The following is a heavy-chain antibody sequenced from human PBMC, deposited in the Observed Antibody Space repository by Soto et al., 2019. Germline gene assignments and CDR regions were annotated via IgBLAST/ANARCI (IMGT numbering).Heavy chain of an antibody. CDR3: ATWHLQEHAYDI. CDR1: GFTVSGKKY. V-gene: IGHV3-53*01. J-gene: IGHJ3*02. Sequence: DVQLVASGGALIQPGESLRLSCAAFGFTVSGKKYVAWVRQAPGKGLEWVSAFYDLDGTFYSDSVKGRFTTSSDSSRTTVYLQMNDLRPDDTAIYSCATWHLQEHAYDIWGQGTTVTVSS. CDR2: FYDLDGT. D-gene: IGHD1-1*01.